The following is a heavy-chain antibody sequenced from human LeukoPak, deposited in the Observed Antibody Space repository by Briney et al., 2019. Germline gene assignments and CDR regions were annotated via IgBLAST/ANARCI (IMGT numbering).Heavy chain of an antibody. CDR1: GYTFTSYA. D-gene: IGHD6-19*01. J-gene: IGHJ4*02. V-gene: IGHV1-3*01. CDR3: ARGVYSSGWYRY. CDR2: INAGNGNT. Sequence: APVKVSCKASGYTFTSYAMHWVRQAPGQRLEWMGWINAGNGNTKYSQKFQGRVTITRDTSASTAYMELSSLRSEDTAVYYCARGVYSSGWYRYWGQGTLVTVSS.